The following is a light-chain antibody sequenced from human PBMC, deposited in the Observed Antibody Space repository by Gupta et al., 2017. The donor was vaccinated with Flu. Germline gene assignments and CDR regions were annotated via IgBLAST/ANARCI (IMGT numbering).Light chain of an antibody. Sequence: QLVLTQSPSASASLGASVKLTCTLSNGRSSFAIAWHQQQPEKGPRYLMKLNSDGSHTKGDGIPDPFSVSSSGTEPSITISSLQSEDEADYYCQTWAPGTGVLGGGTKL. J-gene: IGLJ2*01. V-gene: IGLV4-69*01. CDR3: QTWAPGTGV. CDR1: NGRSSFA. CDR2: LNSDGSH.